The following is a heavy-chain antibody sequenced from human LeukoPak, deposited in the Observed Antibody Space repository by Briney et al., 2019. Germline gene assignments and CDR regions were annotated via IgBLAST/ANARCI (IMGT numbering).Heavy chain of an antibody. CDR3: ARNQDYYDSSGYTH. J-gene: IGHJ4*02. Sequence: GGSLRLSCAASGFTFSSYAMSWVRQAPGKGLEWVSAISGSGGSTYYADSVKGRFTISRDNSKNTLYLQMNSLRADDTAVYFCARNQDYYDSSGYTHWGQGTLVTVYS. CDR1: GFTFSSYA. D-gene: IGHD3-22*01. CDR2: ISGSGGST. V-gene: IGHV3-23*01.